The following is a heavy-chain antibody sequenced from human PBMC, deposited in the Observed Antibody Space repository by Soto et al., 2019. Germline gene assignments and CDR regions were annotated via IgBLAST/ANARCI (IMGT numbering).Heavy chain of an antibody. Sequence: VRVSSQASAGAFSSYAIPWVRQAPGQGLEWMGGIIPIFGTANYAQKFQGRVTITADESTSTAYMELSSLRSEDTAVYYCARGGYYCSGGSCRAPYGMDVWGQGTTVTVSS. CDR3: ARGGYYCSGGSCRAPYGMDV. CDR2: IIPIFGTA. D-gene: IGHD2-15*01. J-gene: IGHJ6*02. CDR1: AGAFSSYA. V-gene: IGHV1-69*13.